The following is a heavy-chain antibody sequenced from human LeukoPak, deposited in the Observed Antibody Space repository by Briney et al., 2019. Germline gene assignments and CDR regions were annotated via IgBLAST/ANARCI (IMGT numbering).Heavy chain of an antibody. CDR1: GYTFTGYY. V-gene: IGHV1-2*02. Sequence: ASVKVSCKASGYTFTGYYMHWVRQAPGQGLERMGWINPNSGGTNYAQKFQGRVTMTRDTSISTAYMELSRLRSDDTAVYYCARGPSRDYYYYYMDVWGKGTTVTVSS. J-gene: IGHJ6*03. CDR2: INPNSGGT. CDR3: ARGPSRDYYYYYMDV.